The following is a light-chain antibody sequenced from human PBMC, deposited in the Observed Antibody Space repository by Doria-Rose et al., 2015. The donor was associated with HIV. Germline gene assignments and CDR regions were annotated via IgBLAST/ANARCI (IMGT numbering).Light chain of an antibody. Sequence: DIVMTQSSGTLSLSPGERATLSCRASQSFSSTYLAWYQQKPGQAPSLLIYDGSTRATGIPDRFSASGSGTGFTLTINRLEPEDFALYYCHQYGTSWTFGQGTKVEI. J-gene: IGKJ1*01. CDR1: QSFSSTY. CDR2: DGS. V-gene: IGKV3-20*01. CDR3: HQYGTSWT.